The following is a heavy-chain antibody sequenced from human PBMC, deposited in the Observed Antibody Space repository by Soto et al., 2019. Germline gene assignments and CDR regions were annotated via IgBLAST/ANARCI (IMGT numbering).Heavy chain of an antibody. CDR2: IYWSGDE. V-gene: IGHV2-5*01. CDR3: ARGLATLPVFAFDI. CDR1: GFSLSTSGVG. Sequence: TLSLTCSFSGFSLSTSGVGVGWIRQSPGKALEWLALIYWSGDEHYRPSLKSRLSIFKDTSKDHVVLIMTDMDPVDTATYYCARGLATLPVFAFDIWGQGTMVTVSS. D-gene: IGHD6-6*01. J-gene: IGHJ3*02.